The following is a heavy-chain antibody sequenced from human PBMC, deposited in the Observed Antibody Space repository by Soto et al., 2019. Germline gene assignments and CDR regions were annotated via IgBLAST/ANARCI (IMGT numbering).Heavy chain of an antibody. D-gene: IGHD1-1*01. CDR1: GGSISSYY. J-gene: IGHJ6*02. CDR3: ARGDKATGTRGEYYYYSMDV. Sequence: QVQLQESGPGLVKPSETLSLTCTVSGGSISSYYWSWIRQPPGKGLEWIGYIYYSGSTNYNPSLTSRATISVDTSKNQCSLKLSSVTAADTAVYYCARGDKATGTRGEYYYYSMDVWGQGTTVTVSS. V-gene: IGHV4-59*01. CDR2: IYYSGST.